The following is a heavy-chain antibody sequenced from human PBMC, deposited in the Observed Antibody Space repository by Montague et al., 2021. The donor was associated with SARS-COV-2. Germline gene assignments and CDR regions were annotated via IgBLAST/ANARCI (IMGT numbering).Heavy chain of an antibody. V-gene: IGHV3-21*01. Sequence: SLRLSCATSGFTFSRNNMNWVRQAPGKGLEWVSTISSDTLHTFYAESVKGRFTISRDNAKNELYLQMNSLRAEDMAVYYCARGGEIDVWAPFGHWGQGTLVTVSS. CDR3: ARGGEIDVWAPFGH. J-gene: IGHJ4*02. D-gene: IGHD3-16*01. CDR1: GFTFSRNN. CDR2: ISSDTLHT.